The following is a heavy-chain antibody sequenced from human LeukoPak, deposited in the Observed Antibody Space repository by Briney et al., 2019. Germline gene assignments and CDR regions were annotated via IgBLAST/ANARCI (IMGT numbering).Heavy chain of an antibody. D-gene: IGHD5-18*01. J-gene: IGHJ4*02. Sequence: SGTLSLTCTVSGGSISSGGYYWSWIRQHPGKGLEWIGYIYYSGSTYYNPSLKSRVTISVDTSKNQFSLKLSSVTAADTAVYYCARDGGSDSYGSYYFDYWGQGTLVTVSS. CDR3: ARDGGSDSYGSYYFDY. CDR1: GGSISSGGYY. V-gene: IGHV4-31*03. CDR2: IYYSGST.